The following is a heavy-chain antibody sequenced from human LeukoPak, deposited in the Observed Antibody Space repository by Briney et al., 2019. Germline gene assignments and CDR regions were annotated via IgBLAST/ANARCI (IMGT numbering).Heavy chain of an antibody. Sequence: PGGPLRLSCTASGFTFSSYSMSWVRQGPGTGLEWVSAISGSGDTTFYADSVKGRFTISRDNSKKTLYLQVNSLRAEDTAVYFCAKELTTERTPGVASWGQGTLVTVSS. CDR3: AKELTTERTPGVAS. J-gene: IGHJ4*02. V-gene: IGHV3-23*01. CDR2: ISGSGDTT. D-gene: IGHD4-17*01. CDR1: GFTFSSYS.